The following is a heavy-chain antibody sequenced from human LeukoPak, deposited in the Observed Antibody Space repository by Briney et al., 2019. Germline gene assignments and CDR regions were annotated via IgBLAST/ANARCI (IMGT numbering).Heavy chain of an antibody. CDR1: GSNFNSFP. Sequence: PGGSLRLSCAASGSNFNSFPMTWVRQAPGKGLEWVSSISSSGLYTYYADSVKGRFAISRDNTRNSLHLQMDSLRAEDTAVYYCARRRDDFWSGPFDPWGQGTLVTVSS. CDR3: ARRRDDFWSGPFDP. V-gene: IGHV3-21*03. J-gene: IGHJ5*02. CDR2: ISSSGLYT. D-gene: IGHD3-3*01.